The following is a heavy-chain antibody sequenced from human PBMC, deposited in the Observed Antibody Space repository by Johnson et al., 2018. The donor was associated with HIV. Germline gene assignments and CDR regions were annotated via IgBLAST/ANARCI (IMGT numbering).Heavy chain of an antibody. CDR1: GFTVSSYY. CDR3: ARSCRDGYTCNAFDI. CDR2: VFSGDNT. V-gene: IGHV3-66*01. J-gene: IGHJ3*02. Sequence: VQLVESGGGLVQPGGSLRLSCVVSGFTVSSYYMSWVRQAPGKGLEWVSIVFSGDNTYYAASVKGRFTISRDNSKNTLYLQMNSLRAEATAVYYCARSCRDGYTCNAFDIWGQGTMVTVSS. D-gene: IGHD5-24*01.